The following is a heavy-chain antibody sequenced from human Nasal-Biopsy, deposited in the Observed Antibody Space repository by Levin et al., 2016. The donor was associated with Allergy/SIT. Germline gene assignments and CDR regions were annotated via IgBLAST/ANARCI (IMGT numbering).Heavy chain of an antibody. Sequence: GESLKISCAASGFIFSSYGMHWVRQAPGKGLEWVAIISYDGSNKYYADSVKGRFTISRDNSKNTVFLQMNSLRSEDTAMYFCAISSYCGDDCYSDPMGFWGQGTLATVSS. CDR3: AISSYCGDDCYSDPMGF. CDR2: ISYDGSNK. CDR1: GFIFSSYG. J-gene: IGHJ4*02. V-gene: IGHV3-30*03. D-gene: IGHD2-21*02.